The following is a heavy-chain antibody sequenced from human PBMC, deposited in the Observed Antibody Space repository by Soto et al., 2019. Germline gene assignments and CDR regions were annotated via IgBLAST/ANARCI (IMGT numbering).Heavy chain of an antibody. D-gene: IGHD4-4*01. J-gene: IGHJ4*02. CDR2: ISSSGSTI. CDR3: ARILITSNPISY. Sequence: TGGSLRLSCAASGFTFSDYYMSWIRQAPGKGLEWVSYISSSGSTIYYADSVKGRFTISRDNAKNSLYLQMNSLRAEDTAVYYCARILITSNPISYWGQGTLVTVSS. V-gene: IGHV3-11*01. CDR1: GFTFSDYY.